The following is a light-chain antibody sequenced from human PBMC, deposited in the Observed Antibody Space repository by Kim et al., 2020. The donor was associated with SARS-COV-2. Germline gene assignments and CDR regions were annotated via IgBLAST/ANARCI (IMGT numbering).Light chain of an antibody. J-gene: IGLJ2*01. CDR2: DTG. V-gene: IGLV7-46*01. CDR1: TGAVPSGHF. CDR3: LLSYSDSRV. Sequence: PGGTVTLTCDSSTGAVPSGHFPYWFQQKPGQAPRTLIYDTGNRHSWTPARFSGSLLGDKAALTLSAAQAEDEADYYCLLSYSDSRVFGGGTQLTVL.